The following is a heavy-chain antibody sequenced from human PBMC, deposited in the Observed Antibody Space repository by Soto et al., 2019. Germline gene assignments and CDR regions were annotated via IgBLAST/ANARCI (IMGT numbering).Heavy chain of an antibody. J-gene: IGHJ6*02. Sequence: GGSLRLSCAASGFTFSSYSMNWVRQAPGKGLEWVSYISSSSSTIYYADSVKGRFTISRDNAKNSLYLQMNSLRAEDTAVYYCAKETLPWYSSIADTAHVYYYYGMDVWSQGNTVTVSS. CDR2: ISSSSSTI. D-gene: IGHD6-13*01. CDR1: GFTFSSYS. CDR3: AKETLPWYSSIADTAHVYYYYGMDV. V-gene: IGHV3-48*01.